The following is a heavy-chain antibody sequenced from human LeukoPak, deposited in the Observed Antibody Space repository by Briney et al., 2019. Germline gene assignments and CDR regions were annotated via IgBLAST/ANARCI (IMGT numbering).Heavy chain of an antibody. D-gene: IGHD5-18*01. CDR2: ISPSGSTI. CDR3: ARPSGTALVISPLDY. CDR1: GFTFSSYE. J-gene: IGHJ4*02. V-gene: IGHV3-48*03. Sequence: PGGSLRLSCAASGFTFSSYEMNWVRQAPRKGLEWVSYISPSGSTIYYADSVKGRFTISRDNAKNSLYLQMNNLRAEDTAVYYCARPSGTALVISPLDYWGQGTLVTVSS.